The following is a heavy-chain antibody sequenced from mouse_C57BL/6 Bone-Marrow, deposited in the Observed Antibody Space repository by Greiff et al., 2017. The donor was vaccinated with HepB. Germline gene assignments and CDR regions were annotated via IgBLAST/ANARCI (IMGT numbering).Heavy chain of an antibody. CDR3: ARELRLRNLAY. D-gene: IGHD3-2*02. V-gene: IGHV1-69*01. Sequence: QVQLQQPGAELVMPGASVKLSCKASGYTFTSYWMHWVKQRPGQGLEWIGEIDPSDSYTNYNQKFKGKSTLTVDKSSSTAYMQLSSLTSEDSAVYYCARELRLRNLAYWGQGTLVTVSA. CDR1: GYTFTSYW. CDR2: IDPSDSYT. J-gene: IGHJ3*01.